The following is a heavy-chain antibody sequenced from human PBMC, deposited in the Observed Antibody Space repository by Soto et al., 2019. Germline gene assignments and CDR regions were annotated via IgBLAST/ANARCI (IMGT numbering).Heavy chain of an antibody. D-gene: IGHD3-3*01. J-gene: IGHJ6*02. Sequence: QLQLQESGPGLVKPSETLSLTCTVSGGSISSSSYYWGWIRQPPGKGLEWIGSIYYSGSTYYNPSLKRRVTISVDTSKNQFSLKLSSVTAADTAVYYCARQPTYYDFWSGYYTDYYYGMDVWGQGTTVTVSS. CDR3: ARQPTYYDFWSGYYTDYYYGMDV. CDR2: IYYSGST. CDR1: GGSISSSSYY. V-gene: IGHV4-39*01.